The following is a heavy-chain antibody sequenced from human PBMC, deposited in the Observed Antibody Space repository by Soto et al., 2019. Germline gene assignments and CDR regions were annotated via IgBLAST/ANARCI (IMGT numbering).Heavy chain of an antibody. CDR2: IIPILGIA. J-gene: IGHJ3*02. D-gene: IGHD6-13*01. CDR3: ARGGYSSSWYADAFDI. V-gene: IGHV1-69*02. Sequence: SVKVSCKASGGTFSSYTISWVRQAPGQGLEWMGRIIPILGIANYAQKFQGRVTITADKSTSTAYMELSSLRSEDTAVYYCARGGYSSSWYADAFDIWGQGTMVT. CDR1: GGTFSSYT.